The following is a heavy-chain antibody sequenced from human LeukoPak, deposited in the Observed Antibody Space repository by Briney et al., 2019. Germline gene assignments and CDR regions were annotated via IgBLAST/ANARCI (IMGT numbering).Heavy chain of an antibody. J-gene: IGHJ5*02. Sequence: ASVKVSCKASGYTFTGYYMHWVRQAPGQGLEWMGWINPNSGGTNYAQKFQGRVTMTRDTSISTAYMELSRLRSDDTAVYYCARAGRAVVAAAHSPLNWFDPWGQGTLVTVSS. CDR3: ARAGRAVVAAAHSPLNWFDP. D-gene: IGHD2-15*01. V-gene: IGHV1-2*02. CDR2: INPNSGGT. CDR1: GYTFTGYY.